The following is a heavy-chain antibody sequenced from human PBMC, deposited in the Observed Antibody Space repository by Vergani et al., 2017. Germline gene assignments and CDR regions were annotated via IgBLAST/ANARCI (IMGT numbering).Heavy chain of an antibody. CDR3: ARARGYSSSWYRNYYYYCYMDV. D-gene: IGHD6-13*01. J-gene: IGHJ6*03. Sequence: QVQLQESGPGLVKPSETLSLTCTVPGGSISSYYWSWMRQPPGKGLEWIGYIYYSGSTNYNPSLKSRVTISVDTSKKQFYLKLSSVTAADTAVYYCARARGYSSSWYRNYYYYCYMDVWGKGTTVTVSS. CDR1: GGSISSYY. CDR2: IYYSGST. V-gene: IGHV4-59*01.